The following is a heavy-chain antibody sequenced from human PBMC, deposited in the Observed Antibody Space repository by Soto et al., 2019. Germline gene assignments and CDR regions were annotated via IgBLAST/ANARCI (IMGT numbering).Heavy chain of an antibody. CDR2: ISPYNGNT. V-gene: IGHV1-18*04. CDR1: GYTFVSYG. D-gene: IGHD3-22*01. CDR3: ARYQNFFDSSGYYDH. Sequence: QIQLVQSAAEVKKPGASVKVSCKTSGYTFVSYGISWVRQAPGQGLEWMGWISPYNGNTNFAQRFRGRVTLTTDTYTDIVYMDLGSLKSYDTAVYYCARYQNFFDSSGYYDHWGQGTLITVSS. J-gene: IGHJ5*02.